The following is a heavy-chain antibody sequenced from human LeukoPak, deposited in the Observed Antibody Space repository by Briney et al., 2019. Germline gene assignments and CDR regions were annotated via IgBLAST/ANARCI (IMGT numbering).Heavy chain of an antibody. Sequence: GGCLRLSCEASGFAFSFFAMSWHRQAPGKGLEWVSTINANSGTRSYAASVRGRFTISRDNSKNTLYLQLNTLRADDTAVYYCAKPISGGLAVTADWFATWGQGTLVVVSS. V-gene: IGHV3-23*01. D-gene: IGHD6-19*01. J-gene: IGHJ5*01. CDR3: AKPISGGLAVTADWFAT. CDR1: GFAFSFFA. CDR2: INANSGTR.